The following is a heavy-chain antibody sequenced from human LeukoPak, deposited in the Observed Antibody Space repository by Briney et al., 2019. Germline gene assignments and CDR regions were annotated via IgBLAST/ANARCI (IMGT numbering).Heavy chain of an antibody. CDR1: GFTVSSNY. CDR2: IYSGGST. CDR3: ARDGLNWGELYLGIDI. Sequence: PGGSLRLSCAASGFTVSSNYMSWVRQAPGKGLEWVSVIYSGGSTYYADSVKGRFTISRDNSKNTLYLQMNSLRAEDTAVYYCARDGLNWGELYLGIDIWGQGTMVTVSS. J-gene: IGHJ3*02. D-gene: IGHD7-27*01. V-gene: IGHV3-53*01.